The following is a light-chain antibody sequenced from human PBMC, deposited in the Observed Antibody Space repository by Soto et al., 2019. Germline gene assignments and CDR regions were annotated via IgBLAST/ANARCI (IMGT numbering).Light chain of an antibody. CDR2: KAS. V-gene: IGKV2-30*01. CDR1: QSLVYSDGNAY. CDR3: MQGTHWPPT. Sequence: DVVMTQSPLSLPVTLGQPASISCRSSQSLVYSDGNAYLSWFQQRPGQSPRRLIYKASNREPGVPDRFSGSGSGTDFTLQINGVEAEDVGVYYCMQGTHWPPTFGRGTRVEIK. J-gene: IGKJ1*01.